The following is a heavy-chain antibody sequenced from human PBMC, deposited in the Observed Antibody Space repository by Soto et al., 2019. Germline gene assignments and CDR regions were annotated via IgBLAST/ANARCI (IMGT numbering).Heavy chain of an antibody. CDR3: ASTLRGSSGYYQNY. CDR2: IYHSGST. V-gene: IGHV4-4*02. J-gene: IGHJ4*02. D-gene: IGHD3-22*01. CDR1: GGSISSSNW. Sequence: SETLSLTCAVSGGSISSSNWWSWVRQPPGKGLEWIGEIYHSGSTNYNPSLKSRVTISVDKSKNQFSLKLSSVTAADTAVYYCASTLRGSSGYYQNYWGQGTLVTVSS.